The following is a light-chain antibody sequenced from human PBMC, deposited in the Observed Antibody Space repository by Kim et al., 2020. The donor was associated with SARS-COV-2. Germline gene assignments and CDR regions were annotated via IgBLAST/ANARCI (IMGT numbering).Light chain of an antibody. J-gene: IGLJ2*01. V-gene: IGLV2-14*03. CDR1: SSDVGRYNY. Sequence: SITISCTGTSSDVGRYNYVSWYQQHPGKAPKLMIYDVSNRPSGVSNRFSGSKSGNTASLTISGLQAEDEADYYCSSYTSSSSVVFGGGTQLTVL. CDR3: SSYTSSSSVV. CDR2: DVS.